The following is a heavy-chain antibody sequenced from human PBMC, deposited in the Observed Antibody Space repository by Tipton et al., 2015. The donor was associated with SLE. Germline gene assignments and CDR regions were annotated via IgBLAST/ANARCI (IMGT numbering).Heavy chain of an antibody. V-gene: IGHV4-61*01. CDR1: GGSISSSSHS. CDR3: VREVVVTDAFDI. J-gene: IGHJ3*02. Sequence: TLSLTCTVSGGSISSSSHSWSWIRQPPGKGLEWIGCMYYSGSTNYNPSLKSRVTISVDTSKNQFSLKLSSVTAADTAVYYCVREVVVTDAFDIWGQGTMVTVSS. D-gene: IGHD3-22*01. CDR2: MYYSGST.